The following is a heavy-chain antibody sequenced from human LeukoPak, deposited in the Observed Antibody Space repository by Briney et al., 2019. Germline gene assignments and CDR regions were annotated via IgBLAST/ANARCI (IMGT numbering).Heavy chain of an antibody. CDR3: AKGVDGDYVDY. V-gene: IGHV3-23*01. CDR1: GLKFSSYV. J-gene: IGHJ4*02. Sequence: GGFLRLSCAASGLKFSSYVMSWVRQAPGKGLEWVSGISGSGGSTYHADSVKGRFTISRDNSKNTLYLQMNSLRAEDTAVYHCAKGVDGDYVDYWGQGTLVTVSS. CDR2: ISGSGGST. D-gene: IGHD4-17*01.